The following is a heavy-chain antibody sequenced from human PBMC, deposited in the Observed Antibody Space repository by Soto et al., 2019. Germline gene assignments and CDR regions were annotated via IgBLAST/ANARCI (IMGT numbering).Heavy chain of an antibody. V-gene: IGHV4-34*01. Sequence: PSETLSLTCAVYGGSFSGYYWSWIRQPPGKGLEWIGEINHSGSTNYNPSLKSRVTISVDTSKNQFPLKLSSVTAADTAVYYCARVCISGTRRNYYYYYGMDVWGQGTTVTVSS. J-gene: IGHJ6*02. D-gene: IGHD1-7*01. CDR1: GGSFSGYY. CDR2: INHSGST. CDR3: ARVCISGTRRNYYYYYGMDV.